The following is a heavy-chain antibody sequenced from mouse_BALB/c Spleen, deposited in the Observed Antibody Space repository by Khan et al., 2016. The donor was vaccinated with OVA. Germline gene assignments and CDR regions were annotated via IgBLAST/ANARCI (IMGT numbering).Heavy chain of an antibody. CDR3: ARSGGNFHWYFDV. D-gene: IGHD2-1*01. V-gene: IGHV5-17*02. CDR2: ISSGSSTI. CDR1: GFTFSSFG. Sequence: EVQLVESGGGLVQPGGSRKLSCAASGFTFSSFGMHWDRQAPKKGLEWVTYISSGSSTIYYVDTVKGRFTISRDNPKNTLFLQMTSLRSEDTAMYYCARSGGNFHWYFDVWGAGTSVTVSS. J-gene: IGHJ1*01.